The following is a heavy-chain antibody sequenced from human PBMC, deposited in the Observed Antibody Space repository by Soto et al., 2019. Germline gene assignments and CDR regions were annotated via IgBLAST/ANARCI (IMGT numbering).Heavy chain of an antibody. CDR3: ARAVAGGVYYYYGMDV. V-gene: IGHV1-69*12. CDR1: GGTFSSYA. D-gene: IGHD6-19*01. Sequence: QVQLVQSGAEVKKPGSSVKVSCKASGGTFSSYAINWVRQAPGQGLEWMGGIIPIFGTADYAQKFQGRVKIPADESTSTAYMELSSLRSEDTAVYYCARAVAGGVYYYYGMDVWGQGTTVTVSS. CDR2: IIPIFGTA. J-gene: IGHJ6*02.